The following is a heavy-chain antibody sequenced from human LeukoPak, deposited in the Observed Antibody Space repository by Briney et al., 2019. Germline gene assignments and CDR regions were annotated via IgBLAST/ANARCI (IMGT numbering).Heavy chain of an antibody. V-gene: IGHV3-48*04. CDR1: GFTFSSHN. CDR2: ISSSSSTI. D-gene: IGHD6-13*01. CDR3: ARGESAAGDASEFAY. Sequence: GGSLRLSCAASGFTFSSHNMNWVRQAPGKGLEWVSYISSSSSTIYYADSVKGRFTISRDNAKNSLYLHMNSLRAEDTAVYYCARGESAAGDASEFAYWGQGILVTVSS. J-gene: IGHJ4*02.